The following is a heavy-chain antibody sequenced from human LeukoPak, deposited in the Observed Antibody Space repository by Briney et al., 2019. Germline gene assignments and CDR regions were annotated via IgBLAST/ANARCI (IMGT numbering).Heavy chain of an antibody. CDR2: IYYSGST. J-gene: IGHJ4*02. D-gene: IGHD3-10*01. CDR1: GGSISSGGYY. Sequence: SETLSLTCTVSGGSISSGGYYWSWIRQHPGKGLEWIGYIYYSGSTYYNPSLKSRVTISVDTSKNQFSLKLSSVTAADTAVYYCASVYFSTVRGKDLYYFDYWGQGTLVTVSS. CDR3: ASVYFSTVRGKDLYYFDY. V-gene: IGHV4-31*03.